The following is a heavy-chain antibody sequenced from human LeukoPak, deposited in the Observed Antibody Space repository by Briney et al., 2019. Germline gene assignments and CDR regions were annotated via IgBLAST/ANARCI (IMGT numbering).Heavy chain of an antibody. Sequence: QPGGSLRLSCAASGFSFSSYAMHWVRQAPGKGLEWVALISYDGSSEYYAGSVKGRFTISRDNSKITVYLQMNSLKAEDTAVYYCAKELYNYGDYGAEGLDVGGQGTTVTVS. J-gene: IGHJ6*02. CDR3: AKELYNYGDYGAEGLDV. CDR1: GFSFSSYA. V-gene: IGHV3-30*04. D-gene: IGHD4-17*01. CDR2: ISYDGSSE.